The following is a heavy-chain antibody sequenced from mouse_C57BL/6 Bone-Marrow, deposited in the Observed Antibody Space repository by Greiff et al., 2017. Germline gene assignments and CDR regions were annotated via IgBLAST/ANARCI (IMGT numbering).Heavy chain of an antibody. V-gene: IGHV1-64*01. CDR2: IHPNSGST. Sequence: QVQLQQSGAELVKPGASVKLSCKASGYTFTSYWMHWVKQRPGQGLEWIGMIHPNSGSTNYNEKFKSKATLTVDKSSSTAYRQLSSLTSEDSAVYYCARRDGYPAWFAYWGQGTLVTVSA. D-gene: IGHD2-3*01. CDR3: ARRDGYPAWFAY. CDR1: GYTFTSYW. J-gene: IGHJ3*01.